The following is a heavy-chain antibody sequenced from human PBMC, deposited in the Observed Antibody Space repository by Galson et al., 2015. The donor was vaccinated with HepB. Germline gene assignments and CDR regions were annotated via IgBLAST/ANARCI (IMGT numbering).Heavy chain of an antibody. CDR2: ISSSSSYI. CDR3: ARDASYDSSEYDY. Sequence: SLRLSCAASGFTFSSYSMNWVRQAPGKGLEWVSSISSSSSYIHYADSVKGRFTISRDNAKNSLYLQMNSLRAEDTAVYYCARDASYDSSEYDYWGQGTLVTVSS. CDR1: GFTFSSYS. J-gene: IGHJ4*02. D-gene: IGHD3-22*01. V-gene: IGHV3-21*01.